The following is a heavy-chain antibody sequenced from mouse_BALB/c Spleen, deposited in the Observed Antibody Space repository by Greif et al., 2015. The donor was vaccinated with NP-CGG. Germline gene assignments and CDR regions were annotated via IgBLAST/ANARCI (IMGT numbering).Heavy chain of an antibody. V-gene: IGHV5-6-5*01. CDR3: ARVYYGTVGYFDY. Sequence: EVHLVESGGGLVKPGGSLKLSCAASGFTFSSYAMSWVRQTPEKRLEWVASISSGGSTYYPDSVKGRFTISRDNARNILYLQMSSLRSEDTAMYYCARVYYGTVGYFDYWGQDTTLTVSS. CDR1: GFTFSSYA. D-gene: IGHD2-1*01. J-gene: IGHJ2*01. CDR2: ISSGGST.